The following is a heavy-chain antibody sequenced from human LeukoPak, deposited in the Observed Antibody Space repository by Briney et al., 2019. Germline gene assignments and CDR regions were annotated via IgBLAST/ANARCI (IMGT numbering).Heavy chain of an antibody. CDR3: AKHVAAAGTGAYYYMDV. CDR2: IRYDGSNK. CDR1: GFTFSSYA. J-gene: IGHJ6*03. Sequence: GGSLRLSCAASGFTFSSYAMHWVRQAPGKGLEWVAFIRYDGSNKYYADSVKGRFTISRDNSKNTLYLQMNSLRAEDTAVYYCAKHVAAAGTGAYYYMDVWGKGTTVTVSS. D-gene: IGHD6-13*01. V-gene: IGHV3-30*02.